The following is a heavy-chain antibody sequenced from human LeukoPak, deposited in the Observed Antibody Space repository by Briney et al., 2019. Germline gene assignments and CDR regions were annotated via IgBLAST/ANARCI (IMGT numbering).Heavy chain of an antibody. J-gene: IGHJ4*02. CDR1: GFTFSSYE. CDR3: ARDQYDYVWGSYRFGY. V-gene: IGHV3-48*03. D-gene: IGHD3-16*02. Sequence: PGGSLRLSCAASGFTFSSYEMNWVRQAPGKGLEWVSYISSSGSTIYYADSVKGRFTISRDNAKNSLYLQMNSLRAEDTAVYYCARDQYDYVWGSYRFGYWGQGTLVTVSS. CDR2: ISSSGSTI.